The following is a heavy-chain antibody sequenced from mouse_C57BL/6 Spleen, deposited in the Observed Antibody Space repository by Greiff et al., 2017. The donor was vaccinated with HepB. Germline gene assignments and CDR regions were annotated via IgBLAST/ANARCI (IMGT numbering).Heavy chain of an antibody. CDR3: ATYGSSYVGRGYYAMDY. D-gene: IGHD1-1*01. V-gene: IGHV1-80*01. Sequence: QVQLQQSGAELVKPGASVKISCKASGYAFSSYWMNWVKQRPGKGLEWIGQIYPGDGDTNYNGKFKGKATLTADKSSSTAYMQLSSLTSEDSAVYFCATYGSSYVGRGYYAMDYWGQGTSVTVSS. CDR1: GYAFSSYW. J-gene: IGHJ4*01. CDR2: IYPGDGDT.